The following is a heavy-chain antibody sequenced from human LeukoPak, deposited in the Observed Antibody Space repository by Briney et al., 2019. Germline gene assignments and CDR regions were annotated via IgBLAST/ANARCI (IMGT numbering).Heavy chain of an antibody. Sequence: SVKVSCKASGGTFSSYAISGVRQAPGQGLEWMGRIIPIFGTANYAQKFQGRVTITTDESTSTPYMELSSLRSEDTAVYYCARDPGPAAGTRYYYYYYMDVWGKGTTVTVSS. CDR2: IIPIFGTA. CDR3: ARDPGPAAGTRYYYYYYMDV. CDR1: GGTFSSYA. J-gene: IGHJ6*03. D-gene: IGHD6-13*01. V-gene: IGHV1-69*05.